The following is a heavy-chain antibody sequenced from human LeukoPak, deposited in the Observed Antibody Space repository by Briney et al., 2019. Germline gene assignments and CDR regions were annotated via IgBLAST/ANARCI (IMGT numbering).Heavy chain of an antibody. Sequence: PGGSLRLSCAASGFTFSSYSMNWVRQAPGRGLEWVSSISSSSSYIYYADSVKGRFTISRDNAKNSLYLQMNSLRAEDTAVYYCARDLYGYRYYTDVWGKGTTVTVSS. CDR2: ISSSSSYI. CDR3: ARDLYGYRYYTDV. V-gene: IGHV3-21*01. D-gene: IGHD6-13*01. J-gene: IGHJ6*03. CDR1: GFTFSSYS.